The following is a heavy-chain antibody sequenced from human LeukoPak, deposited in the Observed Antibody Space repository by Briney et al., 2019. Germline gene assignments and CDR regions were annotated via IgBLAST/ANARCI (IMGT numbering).Heavy chain of an antibody. CDR2: IYFTGSS. J-gene: IGHJ6*03. Sequence: SETLCLTCNVSGASISRYCCTWIRQPPGKGLEWIGYIYFTGSSYYNPSLKHRVSMSLDKSTNQFSLELYSVSAADTAVYYCVGFVDLSRYTDVWGKGSTV. D-gene: IGHD3-16*02. V-gene: IGHV4-59*01. CDR3: VGFVDLSRYTDV. CDR1: GASISRYC.